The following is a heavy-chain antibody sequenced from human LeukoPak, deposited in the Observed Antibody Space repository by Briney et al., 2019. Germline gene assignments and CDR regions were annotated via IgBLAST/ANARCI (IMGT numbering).Heavy chain of an antibody. J-gene: IGHJ3*02. CDR3: ARHMIVDAFDI. D-gene: IGHD3-22*01. CDR2: IKQDVREK. Sequence: GGSLRLSCAASGFTFSSYWMSWVRQAPGKGLEWVANIKQDVREKYYVDSVKGRFTISRYNAKNSLYLQMNSLRAEDTAVYYCARHMIVDAFDIWGQGTMVTVSS. V-gene: IGHV3-7*01. CDR1: GFTFSSYW.